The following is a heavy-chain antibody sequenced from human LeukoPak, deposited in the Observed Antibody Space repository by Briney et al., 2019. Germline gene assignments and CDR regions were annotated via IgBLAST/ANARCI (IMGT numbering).Heavy chain of an antibody. J-gene: IGHJ6*02. CDR3: ARERLYYYGVDV. CDR2: IYYSGST. V-gene: IGHV4-59*01. Sequence: SETLSLTCTVSGGSISSYYWSWIRQPPGKGLEWIGYIYYSGSTNYNPSLKSRVTISVDTSKNQFSLKLSSVTAADTAVYYCARERLYYYGVDVWGQGTTVTVSS. CDR1: GGSISSYY. D-gene: IGHD6-25*01.